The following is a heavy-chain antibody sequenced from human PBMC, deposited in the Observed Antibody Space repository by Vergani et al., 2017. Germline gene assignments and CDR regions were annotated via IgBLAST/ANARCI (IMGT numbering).Heavy chain of an antibody. CDR3: ATDSLLYGSGIGDYYGMDV. D-gene: IGHD3-10*01. J-gene: IGHJ6*02. CDR1: GGSISRSNW. Sequence: QVQLQESGPGLVKPSGPLSLTCAVPGGSISRSNWWSSVRQPPGKGLEWVWEIYHSGSTHSNPSLKSRVTISVDKSKTQFSRKLSSVTAADTAVYYCATDSLLYGSGIGDYYGMDVGGQGTTVTVSS. CDR2: IYHSGST. V-gene: IGHV4-4*02.